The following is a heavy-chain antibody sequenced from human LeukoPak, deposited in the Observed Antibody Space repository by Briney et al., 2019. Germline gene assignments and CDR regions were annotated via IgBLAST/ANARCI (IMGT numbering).Heavy chain of an antibody. J-gene: IGHJ6*02. V-gene: IGHV4-34*01. CDR2: IHHSGST. D-gene: IGHD2-2*01. CDR3: ASHSLGYCSSTICYPPKNYYYGMDV. Sequence: NPSEPLSLPCAVYGGSFSGYYWRWIRQPPGKGLSWIGGIHHSGSTHYNPSLQSRATIPVDTSKTQLSRQLSFVLAADTAVYYCASHSLGYCSSTICYPPKNYYYGMDVWGQGTTVTVSS. CDR1: GGSFSGYY.